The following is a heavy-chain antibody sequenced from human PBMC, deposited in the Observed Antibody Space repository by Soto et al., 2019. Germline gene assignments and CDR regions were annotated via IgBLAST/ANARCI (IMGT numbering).Heavy chain of an antibody. CDR1: GASITSHY. Sequence: QVQLQESGPGLVKPSETLSLTCNVSGASITSHYFAWIRQTPGRRLEWLGFIYLGGSINYNPSFKSRVXIXLXTXXNQFAVRLSSVTAADTAVYSCARARYDSIGFNLDPWGLGTLVTVSS. D-gene: IGHD3-22*01. V-gene: IGHV4-59*11. J-gene: IGHJ5*02. CDR3: ARARYDSIGFNLDP. CDR2: IYLGGSI.